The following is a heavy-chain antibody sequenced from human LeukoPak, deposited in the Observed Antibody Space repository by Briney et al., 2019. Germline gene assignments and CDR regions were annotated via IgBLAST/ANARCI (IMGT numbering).Heavy chain of an antibody. D-gene: IGHD5-18*01. CDR1: GGSISSRNYY. CDR2: MFYSGTT. V-gene: IGHV4-39*07. CDR3: ARVRGYSYAYQGEYYFDY. J-gene: IGHJ4*02. Sequence: PSETLSLTCTVSGGSISSRNYYWGWIRQPPGKGLEWIGSMFYSGTTYYNPSLKSRVTISRDTSKNQFSLKLSSVTAADTAVYYCARVRGYSYAYQGEYYFDYWGQGTLVTVSS.